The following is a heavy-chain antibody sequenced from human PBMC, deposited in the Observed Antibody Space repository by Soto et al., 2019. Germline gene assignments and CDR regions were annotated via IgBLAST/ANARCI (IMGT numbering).Heavy chain of an antibody. V-gene: IGHV1-8*01. Sequence: QVQLVQSGAEVKKPGASVKVSCKASGYTFTSYDINWVRQATGQGLEWMAYMNPNSGNTGYAQKFQGRVTMTRNTSISTAYMELSSLRSEDTAVYYCARTVASTSYYYGMDVWGQGTTVTVSS. CDR2: MNPNSGNT. CDR3: ARTVASTSYYYGMDV. D-gene: IGHD6-19*01. J-gene: IGHJ6*02. CDR1: GYTFTSYD.